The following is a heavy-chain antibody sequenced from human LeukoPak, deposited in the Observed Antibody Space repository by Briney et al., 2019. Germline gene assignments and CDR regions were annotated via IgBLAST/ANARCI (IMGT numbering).Heavy chain of an antibody. J-gene: IGHJ4*02. CDR2: ISTSGSTI. Sequence: PPGGSLRLSCVVSGITFSSYEMNWVRQAPGKGLEWVSYISTSGSTIYYADSVKGRFTISRDNAKNSLYLQMNGLRAEDTAIYYCANPQWLPFWGQETLVTVSS. CDR1: GITFSSYE. V-gene: IGHV3-48*03. CDR3: ANPQWLPF. D-gene: IGHD6-19*01.